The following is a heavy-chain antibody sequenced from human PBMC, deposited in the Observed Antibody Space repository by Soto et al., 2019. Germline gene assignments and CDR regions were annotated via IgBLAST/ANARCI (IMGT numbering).Heavy chain of an antibody. J-gene: IGHJ5*02. D-gene: IGHD1-26*01. CDR3: ARGWWELPAFGP. CDR1: GYTFTSYY. CDR2: INPSGGST. Sequence: QVQLVQSGAEVKKPGASVKVSCKASGYTFTSYYMHWVRQAPGQGLEWMGIINPSGGSTNYAQKFQGRVTMTRDTSTSTVYMELSSLRSEDTTVYYCARGWWELPAFGPWGQGTLVTVSS. V-gene: IGHV1-46*01.